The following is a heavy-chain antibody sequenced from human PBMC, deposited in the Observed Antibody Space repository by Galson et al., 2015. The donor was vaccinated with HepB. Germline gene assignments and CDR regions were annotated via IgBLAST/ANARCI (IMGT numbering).Heavy chain of an antibody. V-gene: IGHV3-7*03. CDR2: IKQDGSEK. D-gene: IGHD3-10*01. CDR1: GFTFSSYW. CDR3: ARGRRLLWFGESDRWFDP. Sequence: SLRLSCAASGFTFSSYWMSWVRQAPGKGLEWVANIKQDGSEKYYVDSVKGRFTISRDNAKNSLYLQMNSLRAEDTAVYYCARGRRLLWFGESDRWFDPWGQGTLVTVSS. J-gene: IGHJ5*02.